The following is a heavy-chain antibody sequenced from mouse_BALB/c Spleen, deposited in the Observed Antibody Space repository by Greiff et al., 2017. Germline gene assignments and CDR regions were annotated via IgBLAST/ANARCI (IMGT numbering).Heavy chain of an antibody. D-gene: IGHD2-1*01. CDR1: GFNIKDYY. Sequence: EVQLQQSGAELVRSGASVTLSCTASGFNIKDYYMHWVKQRPEQGLEWIGWIDPENGDTEYAPKFQGKATMTADTSSNTAYLQLSSLTSEDTAVYYCNASPYGNTWFAYWGKGTLVTVSA. CDR3: NASPYGNTWFAY. CDR2: IDPENGDT. V-gene: IGHV14-4*02. J-gene: IGHJ3*01.